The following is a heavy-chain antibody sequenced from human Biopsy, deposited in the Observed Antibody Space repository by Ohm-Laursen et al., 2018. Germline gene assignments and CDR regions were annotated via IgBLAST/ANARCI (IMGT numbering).Heavy chain of an antibody. CDR1: GFIFDDYA. CDR2: ISGSGATP. Sequence: SLRLFCAASGFIFDDYAMHWVRQAPGKGLEWLSTISGSGATPYYADSVKGRFTISRDNSKNTLYLQMNSLRAEDRGVYYCVRGIADGVHLNWGQGTLVAVSS. V-gene: IGHV3-23*01. J-gene: IGHJ4*02. D-gene: IGHD4-17*01. CDR3: VRGIADGVHLN.